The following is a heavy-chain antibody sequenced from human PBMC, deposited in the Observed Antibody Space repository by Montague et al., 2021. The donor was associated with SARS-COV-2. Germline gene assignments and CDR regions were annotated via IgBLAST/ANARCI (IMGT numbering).Heavy chain of an antibody. CDR3: AKDTAYDILTAGYGMDV. CDR1: GFTFDDYA. V-gene: IGHV3-9*01. CDR2: ISWNSGSI. Sequence: SLRLSCAASGFTFDDYAMHWVRQAPGKGLEWVSGISWNSGSIGYADSVKGRFTISRDNAKNSLYLQMNSLRAEDTALYYCAKDTAYDILTAGYGMDVWGQGTTVTVSS. J-gene: IGHJ6*02. D-gene: IGHD3-9*01.